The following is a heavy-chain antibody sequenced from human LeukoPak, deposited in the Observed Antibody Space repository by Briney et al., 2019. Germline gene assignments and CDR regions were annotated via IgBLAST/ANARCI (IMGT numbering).Heavy chain of an antibody. J-gene: IGHJ4*02. V-gene: IGHV3-30-3*01. CDR3: ARDPDSSGWFDY. CDR2: ISYDGSNK. CDR1: GFTSSSHA. Sequence: SGGSLRLSCAASGFTSSSHARHWVRQAPAKGLEWVAVISYDGSNKYYADSVKGRFTISRDNSKNTLYLQMNSLRAEDTAVYYCARDPDSSGWFDYWGQGTLVTVSS. D-gene: IGHD6-19*01.